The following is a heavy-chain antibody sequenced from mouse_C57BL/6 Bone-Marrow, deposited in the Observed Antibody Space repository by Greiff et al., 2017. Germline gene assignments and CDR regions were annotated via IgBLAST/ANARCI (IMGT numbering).Heavy chain of an antibody. D-gene: IGHD1-1*01. CDR1: GYTFTSYW. CDR3: AREAYGRGFAY. V-gene: IGHV1-64*01. J-gene: IGHJ3*01. Sequence: QVQLKQPGAELVKPGASVKLSCKASGYTFTSYWMHWVKQRPGQGLEWIGMIHPNSGSTNYNEKFKSKATLTVDKSSSTAYMQLSSLTSEDSAVYCCAREAYGRGFAYWGQGTPVTVSA. CDR2: IHPNSGST.